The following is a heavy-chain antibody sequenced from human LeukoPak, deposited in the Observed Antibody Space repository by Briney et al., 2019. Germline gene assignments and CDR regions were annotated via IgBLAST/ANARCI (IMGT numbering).Heavy chain of an antibody. Sequence: PGKSLRLSCAASGFTFSSYGMHWVRQAPGKGLEWVALISDDGGKKYYADSVKGRFTISRDNSKNTLYLQMNSLRAEDTAVYYCARGQLAYFDYWGQGTLVTVSS. V-gene: IGHV3-30*03. D-gene: IGHD6-13*01. CDR3: ARGQLAYFDY. CDR2: ISDDGGKK. J-gene: IGHJ4*02. CDR1: GFTFSSYG.